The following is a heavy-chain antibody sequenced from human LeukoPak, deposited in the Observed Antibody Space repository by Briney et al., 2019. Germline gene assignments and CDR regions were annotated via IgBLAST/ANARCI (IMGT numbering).Heavy chain of an antibody. Sequence: GGSLRLSCAASGLTFSNYWMHWVRQAPGKGLVWVSRINSDGSSTTYADSVKGRFTVSRDNAKNTLYLQMNSLRAEDAAVYYCARDLGYTKSSPWGQGTLVTVSS. J-gene: IGHJ4*02. CDR2: INSDGSST. V-gene: IGHV3-74*01. CDR3: ARDLGYTKSSP. D-gene: IGHD6-13*01. CDR1: GLTFSNYW.